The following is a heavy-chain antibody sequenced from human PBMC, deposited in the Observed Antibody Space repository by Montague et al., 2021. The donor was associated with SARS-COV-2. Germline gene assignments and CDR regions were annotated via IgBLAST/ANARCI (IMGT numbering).Heavy chain of an antibody. D-gene: IGHD3-16*01. CDR3: ARGLVWGATSGFDI. CDR1: GDSFSDYD. J-gene: IGHJ3*02. CDR2: IDHTGRS. V-gene: IGHV4-34*01. Sequence: SKTLSLTCGVSGDSFSDYDWTLIRRPPGKGLEWLGEIDHTGRSNYNPSLKSRVTLSLDTSKNHFPLKLNSVTAADTAVYFCARGLVWGATSGFDIWGQGTMVTVSS.